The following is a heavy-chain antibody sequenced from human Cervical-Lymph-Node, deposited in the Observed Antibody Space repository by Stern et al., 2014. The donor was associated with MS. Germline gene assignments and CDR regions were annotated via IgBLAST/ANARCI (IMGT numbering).Heavy chain of an antibody. CDR2: IKSKTENGTT. J-gene: IGHJ4*02. CDR1: GFPFTNAW. Sequence: EVQLVESGGGLVKPGGSLRLSCAASGFPFTNAWMSWVRQAPGKGLEWVGRIKSKTENGTTDYAAPVKGRFTISRDDSKNTLYLQMNSLKNEDTAVYYCTSTSGYWGQGTLVTVSS. D-gene: IGHD3-10*01. CDR3: TSTSGY. V-gene: IGHV3-15*01.